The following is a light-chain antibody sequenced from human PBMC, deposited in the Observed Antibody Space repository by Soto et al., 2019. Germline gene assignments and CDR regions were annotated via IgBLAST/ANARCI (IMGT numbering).Light chain of an antibody. V-gene: IGKV3-20*01. CDR1: QSVSSN. CDR3: QQYGSSPIT. Sequence: EIVLTPSPGTLALSPWERATLSCRAGQSVSSNLAWYQQKPGQAPRLLIYGASTRATGIPDRFSGSGSGTDFTLTISRLEPEDFAVYYCQQYGSSPITFGQGTRLEIK. CDR2: GAS. J-gene: IGKJ5*01.